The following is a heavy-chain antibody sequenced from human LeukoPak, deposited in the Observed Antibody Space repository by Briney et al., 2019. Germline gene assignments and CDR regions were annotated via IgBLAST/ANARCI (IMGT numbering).Heavy chain of an antibody. J-gene: IGHJ4*02. V-gene: IGHV3-53*01. Sequence: GGSLRLSCAASGFTVSSNYMSWVRQAPGKGLEWVSVIYSGGSTYYADSVKGRFTVSRDNSKNTLYLQMNSLRAEDTAVYYCARDRRYCSGGSCYPFFDYWGQGTLVTVSS. D-gene: IGHD2-15*01. CDR3: ARDRRYCSGGSCYPFFDY. CDR2: IYSGGST. CDR1: GFTVSSNY.